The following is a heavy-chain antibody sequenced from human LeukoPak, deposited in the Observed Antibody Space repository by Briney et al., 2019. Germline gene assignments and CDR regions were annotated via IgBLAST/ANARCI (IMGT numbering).Heavy chain of an antibody. J-gene: IGHJ5*02. D-gene: IGHD5-24*01. V-gene: IGHV4-59*01. CDR1: GGSLSSYY. CDR2: IYYSGST. CDR3: ARVGMATNWFDP. Sequence: SETLSLTCTVSGGSLSSYYWSWIRQPPGKGLEWIGYIYYSGSTNYNPSLTSRVTISVDTSKNQFSLKLSSVTAADTAVYYCARVGMATNWFDPWGQGTLVTVSS.